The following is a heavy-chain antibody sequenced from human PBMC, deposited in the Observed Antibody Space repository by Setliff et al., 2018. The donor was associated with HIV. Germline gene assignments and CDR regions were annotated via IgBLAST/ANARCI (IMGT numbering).Heavy chain of an antibody. V-gene: IGHV3-23*01. J-gene: IGHJ4*02. CDR1: GFTFSSYS. D-gene: IGHD3-22*01. CDR2: IGGSTGST. Sequence: LSCAASGFTFSSYSMNWVRQAPGKGLEWVSAIGGSTGSTYYADSVKGRFTISTDNSKNTLYLQMNSLKTEDTAVYYCARASYYYDSSGWVDYWGQGTLVTVS. CDR3: ARASYYYDSSGWVDY.